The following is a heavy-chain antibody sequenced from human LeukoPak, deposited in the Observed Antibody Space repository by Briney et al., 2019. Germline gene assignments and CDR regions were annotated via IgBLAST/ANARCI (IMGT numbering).Heavy chain of an antibody. CDR1: GYTFTRYS. J-gene: IGHJ4*02. Sequence: ASVKVSRKASGYTFTRYSIYWVRQAPGQGLEWMGIINPSGGSTSYAQKFQGRVTMTRDTSTSTVYMELSSLRSEDTAVYYCARGYYYDSSGYYPGGDYWGQGTLVTVSS. V-gene: IGHV1-46*01. CDR2: INPSGGST. CDR3: ARGYYYDSSGYYPGGDY. D-gene: IGHD3-22*01.